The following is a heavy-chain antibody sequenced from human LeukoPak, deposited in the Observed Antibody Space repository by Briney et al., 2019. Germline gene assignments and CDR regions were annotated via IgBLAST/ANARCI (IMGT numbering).Heavy chain of an antibody. D-gene: IGHD2-15*01. CDR1: GGTFSSYA. CDR2: IIPILGIA. J-gene: IGHJ5*02. Sequence: GASVKVSCKASGGTFSSYAISWVRQAPGQGLEWMGRIIPILGIANYAQKFQGRVTITADKSTSTAYMELSSLRSKDTAVYYCARDNGVVVVAATGPNWFDPWGQGTLVTVSS. V-gene: IGHV1-69*04. CDR3: ARDNGVVVVAATGPNWFDP.